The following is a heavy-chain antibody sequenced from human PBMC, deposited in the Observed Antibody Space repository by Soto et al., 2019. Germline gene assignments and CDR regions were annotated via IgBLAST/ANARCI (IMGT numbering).Heavy chain of an antibody. Sequence: QVQLVQSGAEVKKPGASVKVSCKASGYTFTSYAMHWVRQAPGQRLEWMGWINAGNGNTKYSQKFQGRVTITRETSASTAYMELSSLRSEHTAVYYSASEVPFYYGSGSVDYWGQGTLVTVSS. V-gene: IGHV1-3*01. CDR1: GYTFTSYA. CDR3: ASEVPFYYGSGSVDY. J-gene: IGHJ4*02. CDR2: INAGNGNT. D-gene: IGHD3-10*01.